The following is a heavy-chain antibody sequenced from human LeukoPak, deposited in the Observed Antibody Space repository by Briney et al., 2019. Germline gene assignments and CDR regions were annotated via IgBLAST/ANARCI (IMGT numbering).Heavy chain of an antibody. J-gene: IGHJ4*02. CDR2: IYYSGST. CDR1: GGFISSYY. V-gene: IGHV4-59*01. CDR3: ARVTGYMIEDYFDY. D-gene: IGHD3-22*01. Sequence: SETLSLTCTVSGGFISSYYWSRIRQPPGKGLEWFGYIYYSGSTNYKPSLKSRVTISVETSKNQFSLKLRSVTAADTAVYYCARVTGYMIEDYFDYWGQGTLVTVSS.